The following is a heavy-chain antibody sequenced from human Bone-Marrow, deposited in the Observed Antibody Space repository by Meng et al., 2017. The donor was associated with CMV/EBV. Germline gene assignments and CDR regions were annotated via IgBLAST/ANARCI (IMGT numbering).Heavy chain of an antibody. J-gene: IGHJ4*02. CDR2: IYYSGST. CDR1: GFIFRSYE. Sequence: ESLKISCAASGFIFRSYEMNWIRQPPGKGLEWIGYIYYSGSTNYNPSLKSRVTISVDTSKNQFSLKLSSVTAADTAVYYCASRRYWGQGTLVTVSS. CDR3: ASRRY. V-gene: IGHV4-59*12.